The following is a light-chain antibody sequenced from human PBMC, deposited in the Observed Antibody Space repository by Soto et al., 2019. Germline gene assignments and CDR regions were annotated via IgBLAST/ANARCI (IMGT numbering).Light chain of an antibody. CDR2: GAS. V-gene: IGKV3-20*01. CDR1: QSIRSSY. Sequence: EILLTQSPGTLSFSPGERATLSCRASQSIRSSYLAWYQQKPGQAPRLLIYGASSRATGISDRFSGSGSGTDFTLTISRLEPEDFAVYYCQQYGSSRFTFGPGTKVDIK. J-gene: IGKJ3*01. CDR3: QQYGSSRFT.